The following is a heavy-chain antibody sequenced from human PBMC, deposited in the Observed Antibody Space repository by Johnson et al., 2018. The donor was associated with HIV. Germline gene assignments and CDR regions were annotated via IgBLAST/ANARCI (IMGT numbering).Heavy chain of an antibody. D-gene: IGHD1-1*01. CDR1: GFTFDDYA. CDR3: ARGELEDDAFDI. V-gene: IGHV3-9*01. J-gene: IGHJ3*02. CDR2: ISWNSGSI. Sequence: VQLVESGGGVVQPGQSLRLSCAASGFTFDDYAMHWVRQAPGKGLEWVSGISWNSGSIGYADSVKGRFTISRDNAKNSLYLQMNSLRAEDTAVYYWARGELEDDAFDIWGQGTMVTVSS.